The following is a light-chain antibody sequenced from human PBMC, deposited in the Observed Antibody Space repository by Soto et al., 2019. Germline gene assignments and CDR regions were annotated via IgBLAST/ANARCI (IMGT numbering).Light chain of an antibody. V-gene: IGKV3-20*01. CDR1: QSVSSSY. CDR3: QQYGSSPWT. Sequence: ENVLTQSPGTLSLSPGQRATLSCRASQSVSSSYFAWYQQKPGQAPRLLIYGASSRTTGIPDRFSGSGSGTDCTLTISRLEPDDFALYYCQQYGSSPWTFGQGTKVEVK. CDR2: GAS. J-gene: IGKJ1*01.